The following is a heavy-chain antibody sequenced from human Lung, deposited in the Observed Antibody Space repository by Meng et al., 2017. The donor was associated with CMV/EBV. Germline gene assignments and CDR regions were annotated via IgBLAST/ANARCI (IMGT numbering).Heavy chain of an antibody. V-gene: IGHV3-30*02. J-gene: IGHJ4*02. D-gene: IGHD2-2*02. CDR1: GFTFSSYG. Sequence: GESXKISXAASGFTFSSYGMHWVRQAPGKGLEWVAFIRYDGSNKYYADSVKGRFTISRDNSKNTLYLQMNSLRAEDTAVYYCASRYCSSTSCYNYFDYWGQGXLVTVSS. CDR3: ASRYCSSTSCYNYFDY. CDR2: IRYDGSNK.